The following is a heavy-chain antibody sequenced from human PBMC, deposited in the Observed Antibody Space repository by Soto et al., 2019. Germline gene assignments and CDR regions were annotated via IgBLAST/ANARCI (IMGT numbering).Heavy chain of an antibody. CDR1: GGSISSGGYY. Sequence: SETLSLTCTVSGGSISSGGYYWSWIRQHPGKGLEWIGYIYYSGSTYYNPSLKSRVTISVDTSKNQFSLKLSSVTAADTAVYYCATDSPPYYYDSSGYPLNYFDYWGKGTLVTVSS. D-gene: IGHD3-22*01. CDR3: ATDSPPYYYDSSGYPLNYFDY. J-gene: IGHJ4*02. CDR2: IYYSGST. V-gene: IGHV4-31*03.